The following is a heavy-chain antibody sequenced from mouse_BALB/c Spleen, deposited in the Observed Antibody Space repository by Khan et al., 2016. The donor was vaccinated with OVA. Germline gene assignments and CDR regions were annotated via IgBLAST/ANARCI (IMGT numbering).Heavy chain of an antibody. CDR2: IDPANGNT. V-gene: IGHV14-3*02. CDR1: GFNIKDTY. J-gene: IGHJ3*01. D-gene: IGHD2-4*01. Sequence: VRLQQSGAELVKPGASVKLSCTASGFNIKDTYMHWVKQRPEQGLEWIGRIDPANGNTKYDPKFQGKATITAATSSNTAYLQLRSLTSEDTAVYYCAIDGLRRGFAYWGQGTLVTVSA. CDR3: AIDGLRRGFAY.